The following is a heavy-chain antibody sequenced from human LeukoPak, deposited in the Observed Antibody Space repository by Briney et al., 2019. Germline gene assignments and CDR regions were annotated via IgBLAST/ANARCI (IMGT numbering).Heavy chain of an antibody. D-gene: IGHD1-26*01. J-gene: IGHJ3*02. CDR1: GFTFSSYA. V-gene: IGHV3-30-3*01. CDR2: ISYDGSNK. CDR3: AREGDGGSQGAFDI. Sequence: GGSLRLSCAASGFTFSSYAMHWVRQAPGKGLEWVAVISYDGSNKYYADSVKGRFTISRDNSKNTLYLQMNSLRAEDTAVYYCAREGDGGSQGAFDIWGQGTMVTVSS.